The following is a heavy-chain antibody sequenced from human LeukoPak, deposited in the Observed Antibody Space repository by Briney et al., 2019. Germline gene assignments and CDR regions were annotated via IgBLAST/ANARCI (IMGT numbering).Heavy chain of an antibody. V-gene: IGHV1-69*04. J-gene: IGHJ3*02. CDR1: GGTFSSYA. Sequence: GASVKVSCKASGGTFSSYAISWVRQAPGQGLEWMGRIIPILGIANYAQKFQGRVTMTRNTSISTAYMELSSLRSEDTAVYYCALRRGAATNAFDIWGQGTMVTVSS. CDR3: ALRRGAATNAFDI. D-gene: IGHD1-26*01. CDR2: IIPILGIA.